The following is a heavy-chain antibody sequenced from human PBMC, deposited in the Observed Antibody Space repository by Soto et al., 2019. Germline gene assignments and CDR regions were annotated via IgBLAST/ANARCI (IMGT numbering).Heavy chain of an antibody. Sequence: ASVKVSCKASGYTFTSYGISWVRQAPGQGLEWVGWISGYDDNTDYAYKFRGRVTMTTDTSTNTAYMDLRSLRSDDPAVYYCAGHNTPSPNCFTPCCQGTPGTGST. CDR1: GYTFTSYG. CDR3: AGHNTPSPNCFTP. V-gene: IGHV1-18*01. J-gene: IGHJ5*02. D-gene: IGHD1-1*01. CDR2: ISGYDDNT.